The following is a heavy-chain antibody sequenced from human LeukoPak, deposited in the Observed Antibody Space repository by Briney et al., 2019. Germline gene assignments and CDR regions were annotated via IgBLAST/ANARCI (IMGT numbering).Heavy chain of an antibody. CDR2: IKSDGKIT. V-gene: IGHV3-74*01. J-gene: IGHJ4*02. CDR3: ARKRPNYFDY. CDR1: GFTFNNYW. Sequence: GGSLRLSCAASGFTFNNYWMHWVRQAPGKGLVWVSRIKSDGKITTYADSVKGRFTTSRDNAENSLYLQMNSLRAEDTALYYCARKRPNYFDYWGQGTLVTVSS.